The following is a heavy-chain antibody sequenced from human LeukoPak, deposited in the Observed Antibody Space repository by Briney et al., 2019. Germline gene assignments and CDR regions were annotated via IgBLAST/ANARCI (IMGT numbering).Heavy chain of an antibody. Sequence: GGSLRLSCAASGFTFSSYWMSWVRQAPGKGLEWVSSFSGSGGNTYYAYSVMGRFTISRDNSKNTLYLQLNSLRAEDTAVYYCAKSGLNRFDYWGQGTLVTVSS. CDR1: GFTFSSYW. D-gene: IGHD2-15*01. J-gene: IGHJ4*02. CDR2: FSGSGGNT. V-gene: IGHV3-23*01. CDR3: AKSGLNRFDY.